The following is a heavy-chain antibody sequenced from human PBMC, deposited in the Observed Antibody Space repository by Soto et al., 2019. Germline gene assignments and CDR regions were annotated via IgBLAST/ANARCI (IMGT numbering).Heavy chain of an antibody. D-gene: IGHD2-2*01. Sequence: QVQLVQSGAEVKKPGASVKVSCKASGYTFTSYDINWVRQATGQGLEWMGWMNPNSGNTGYAQKFPGRVTMTRNTSISTVYMELSSLRSEDTAVYYCARGDVVVPAAIGIDPCGQGTLVTVSS. CDR3: ARGDVVVPAAIGIDP. CDR1: GYTFTSYD. V-gene: IGHV1-8*01. J-gene: IGHJ5*02. CDR2: MNPNSGNT.